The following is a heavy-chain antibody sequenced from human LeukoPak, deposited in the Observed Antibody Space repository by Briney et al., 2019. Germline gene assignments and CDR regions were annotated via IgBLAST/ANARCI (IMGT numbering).Heavy chain of an antibody. CDR1: GGSISSGSYY. Sequence: PSETLSLTCTVSGGSISSGSYYWSWIRQPAGKGLEWIGRIYTSGSTNYNPSLKSRVTISVDTSKNQFSLKLSSVTAADTAVYYCAINYYLIGLYDSSGYTIDYWGQGTLVTVSS. D-gene: IGHD3-22*01. CDR2: IYTSGST. CDR3: AINYYLIGLYDSSGYTIDY. V-gene: IGHV4-61*02. J-gene: IGHJ4*02.